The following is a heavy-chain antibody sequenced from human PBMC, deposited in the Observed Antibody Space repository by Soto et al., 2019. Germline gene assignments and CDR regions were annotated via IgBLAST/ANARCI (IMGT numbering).Heavy chain of an antibody. CDR3: ARDVCHCSSTSCYLYGVDV. J-gene: IGHJ6*02. V-gene: IGHV3-30-3*01. Sequence: QVQLVESGGGVVQPGRSLRLSCAASGFTFSSYSMHWVRQAPGKGLEWVAVMSSDGSNKYYADSVKGRFTISRDNSKNPVYLQMNSLRAEDTAVYYCARDVCHCSSTSCYLYGVDVWGQGTTVTVSS. CDR1: GFTFSSYS. D-gene: IGHD2-2*01. CDR2: MSSDGSNK.